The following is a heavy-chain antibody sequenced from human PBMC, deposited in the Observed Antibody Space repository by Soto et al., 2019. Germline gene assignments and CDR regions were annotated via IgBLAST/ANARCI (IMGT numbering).Heavy chain of an antibody. V-gene: IGHV3-73*01. CDR3: TRSTVTTWLAY. Sequence: GGSLRLSCAASGLTFSGSAMHWVRQASGKGLEWVGRIRSKANSYATAYAASVKGRFTISRDDSKNTAYLQMNSLKTEDTAVYYCTRSTVTTWLAYWGQGTLVTVSS. D-gene: IGHD4-17*01. J-gene: IGHJ4*02. CDR1: GLTFSGSA. CDR2: IRSKANSYAT.